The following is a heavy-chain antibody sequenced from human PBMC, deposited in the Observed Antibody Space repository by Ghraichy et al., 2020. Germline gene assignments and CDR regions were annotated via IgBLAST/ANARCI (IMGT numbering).Heavy chain of an antibody. CDR3: ASGGSIYCSCVDCDWGDH. V-gene: IGHV3-74*01. J-gene: IGHJ4*02. D-gene: IGHD2-15*01. CDR2: INGDGSTT. CDR1: GFSFSTHG. Sequence: GGSLRLSCAASGFSFSTHGMHWVRQAPGKGLVWVSHINGDGSTTTYADSVQGRFTISRDNAKNTVYLQMNSLSAEDTAVYYCASGGSIYCSCVDCDWGDHWGQGTLVTVSS.